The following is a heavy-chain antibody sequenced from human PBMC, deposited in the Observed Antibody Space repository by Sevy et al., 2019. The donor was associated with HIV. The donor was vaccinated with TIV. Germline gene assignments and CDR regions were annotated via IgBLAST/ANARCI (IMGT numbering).Heavy chain of an antibody. CDR3: ARIYYYDSSGYVRGYYFDY. CDR1: GFTFSSYW. Sequence: GGCLRLSCAASGFTFSSYWMSWVRQAPGKGLEWVANIKQDGSEKYYVDSVKGRFTNSRDNAKNSLYLQMNSLRAEDTAVYYCARIYYYDSSGYVRGYYFDYWGQGTLVTVSS. V-gene: IGHV3-7*01. J-gene: IGHJ4*02. D-gene: IGHD3-22*01. CDR2: IKQDGSEK.